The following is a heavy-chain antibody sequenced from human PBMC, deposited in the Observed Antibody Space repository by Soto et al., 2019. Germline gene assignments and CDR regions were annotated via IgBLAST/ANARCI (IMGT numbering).Heavy chain of an antibody. V-gene: IGHV5-51*01. CDR2: IYPGDSDT. J-gene: IGHJ6*02. CDR1: GYSFTSYW. CDR3: ARLGYYYDSSGYLASYGMDV. D-gene: IGHD3-22*01. Sequence: PGESLKISCKGSGYSFTSYWIGWVRQMPGEGLEWMGIIYPGDSDTRYSPSFQGQVTISADKSISTAYLQWSSLKASDTAMYYCARLGYYYDSSGYLASYGMDVWGQGTTVTVSS.